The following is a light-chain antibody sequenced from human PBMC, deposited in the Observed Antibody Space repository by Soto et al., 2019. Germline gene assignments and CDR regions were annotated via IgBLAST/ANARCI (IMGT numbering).Light chain of an antibody. V-gene: IGKV1-12*01. J-gene: IGKJ4*01. CDR3: QQANGFPPLT. CDR1: QPVSNW. Sequence: DIQMTQSPSSVSASVGDRDTITCRASQPVSNWLAWYQQKPGKAPKLLIYAASKLQVGVPSRFSGSGSGTDFTLTISSLQPEDFATYYCQQANGFPPLTFGGGTTVEIK. CDR2: AAS.